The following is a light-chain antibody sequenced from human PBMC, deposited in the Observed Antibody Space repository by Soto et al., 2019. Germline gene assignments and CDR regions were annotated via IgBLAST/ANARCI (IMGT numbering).Light chain of an antibody. V-gene: IGKV3-15*01. CDR2: GAS. CDR1: QSVSDN. J-gene: IGKJ2*01. Sequence: EIVMTQSPATLSVSPGERVILSCRASQSVSDNLAWYQQKPGQAPRLLIYGASTRATTIPPRFSGSGSGTEFTLTIRSLQAEDFAVYYCQQSNNWPYTFGQGTKLEIK. CDR3: QQSNNWPYT.